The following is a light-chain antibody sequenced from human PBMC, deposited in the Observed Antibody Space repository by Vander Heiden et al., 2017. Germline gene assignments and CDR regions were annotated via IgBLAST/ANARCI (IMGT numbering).Light chain of an antibody. J-gene: IGKJ1*01. V-gene: IGKV1-39*01. CDR2: VAS. CDR3: QQSYSSPRT. CDR1: QTIKTY. Sequence: DIQRTQSPPSVSASVGDRVTITCRASQTIKTYLNWYQEKPGKAPKLLIYVASSLQSGVPSRFSGRGSGTDFTLTISILQAEDFATYYCQQSYSSPRTFGRGTKVEVK.